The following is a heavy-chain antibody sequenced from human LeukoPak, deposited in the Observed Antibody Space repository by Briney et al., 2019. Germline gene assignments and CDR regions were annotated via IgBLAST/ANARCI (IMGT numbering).Heavy chain of an antibody. D-gene: IGHD5-24*01. V-gene: IGHV1-2*02. Sequence: ASVKVSRKASGYTFTGYYMHWVRQAPGQGLEWMGWINPNSGGTNYAQKFQGRVTMTRDTSISTVYMELSSLRSEDTAVYYCARVGDGYTESYFDYWGQGTLVTVSS. CDR1: GYTFTGYY. J-gene: IGHJ4*02. CDR2: INPNSGGT. CDR3: ARVGDGYTESYFDY.